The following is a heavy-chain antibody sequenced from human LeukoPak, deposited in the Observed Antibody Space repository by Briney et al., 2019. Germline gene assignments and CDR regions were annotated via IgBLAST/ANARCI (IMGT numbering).Heavy chain of an antibody. CDR1: GFTFSSYA. Sequence: GGSLRLSCAASGFTFSSYAMSWVRQAPGKGLEWVSAISGSGGSTYYADSVKGRFTISRDNSKNTLYLQMNSLRAEDTAVYYCAKDLSRIMITFGGVIVSAQFDYWGQGTLVTVSP. V-gene: IGHV3-23*01. CDR2: ISGSGGST. CDR3: AKDLSRIMITFGGVIVSAQFDY. D-gene: IGHD3-16*02. J-gene: IGHJ4*02.